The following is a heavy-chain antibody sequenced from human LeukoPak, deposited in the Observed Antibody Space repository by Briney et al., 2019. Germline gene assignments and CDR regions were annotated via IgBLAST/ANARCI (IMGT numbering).Heavy chain of an antibody. J-gene: IGHJ5*02. V-gene: IGHV4-34*01. CDR2: INHSGST. D-gene: IGHD2-2*01. CDR3: ARHRRATHIVVVPAGWFDP. Sequence: SETLSLTCAVYGGSFSGYYWSWIRQPPGKGLEWIGEINHSGSTNYNPSLKSRVTIPVDTSKNQFSLKLSSVTAADTAVYYCARHRRATHIVVVPAGWFDPWGQGTLVTVSS. CDR1: GGSFSGYY.